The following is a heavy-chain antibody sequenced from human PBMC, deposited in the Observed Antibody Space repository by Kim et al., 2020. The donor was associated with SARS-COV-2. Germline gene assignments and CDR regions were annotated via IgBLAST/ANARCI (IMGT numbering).Heavy chain of an antibody. CDR1: GVSFTNAW. CDR3: TTDPGDAYGFEPGF. D-gene: IGHD3-16*01. V-gene: IGHV3-15*01. J-gene: IGHJ4*02. Sequence: GGSLRLSCVASGVSFTNAWMSWVRQAPGKGLEWVGRIISEAAGGTTAYVAPVRGRFTIPRDDPKNTAYLDMGSLKTEDTAVYYCTTDPGDAYGFEPGFWGQGTPVTVSS. CDR2: IISEAAGGTT.